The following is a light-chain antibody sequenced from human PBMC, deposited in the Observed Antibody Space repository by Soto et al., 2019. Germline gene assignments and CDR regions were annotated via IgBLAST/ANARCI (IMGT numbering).Light chain of an antibody. V-gene: IGLV2-11*01. CDR3: CSFAGSYTFGV. J-gene: IGLJ3*02. CDR1: SSDVGDYNY. Sequence: QSALTQPRSVSGSPGQSVTISCTGTSSDVGDYNYVSWYQQYPGKAPKLVIYDVSKRPSGVPDRFSGSKSGNTASLTISGLQAEDEADYYCCSFAGSYTFGVFGGGTTLTVL. CDR2: DVS.